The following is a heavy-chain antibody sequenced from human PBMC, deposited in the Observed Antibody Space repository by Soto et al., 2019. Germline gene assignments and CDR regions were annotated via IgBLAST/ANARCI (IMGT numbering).Heavy chain of an antibody. D-gene: IGHD2-15*01. CDR1: GDSIISGY. CDR3: AGLRGLRGSPIDF. Sequence: PSETLTLTCTVSGDSIISGYWSWIRQPPGKGLEWIGYISYRGNTNYNPSLKSRVTMSVDTPKNQFSLKLSSVTIADTAVYYCAGLRGLRGSPIDFWGQGTLVTVSS. J-gene: IGHJ4*02. CDR2: ISYRGNT. V-gene: IGHV4-59*01.